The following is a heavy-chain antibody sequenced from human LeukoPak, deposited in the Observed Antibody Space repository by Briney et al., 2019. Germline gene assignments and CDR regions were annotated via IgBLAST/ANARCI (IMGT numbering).Heavy chain of an antibody. CDR3: ATGGGRYYFDY. Sequence: SQTLSLTCTVSGGSISSGGYYWSWIRQHPGKGLEWIGYIYYSGSTYYNPSLKSRVTISVDTSKNQFSVKLSSVSAADTAVYYCATGGGRYYFDYWGQGALVTVSS. D-gene: IGHD3-16*01. CDR1: GGSISSGGYY. V-gene: IGHV4-31*03. CDR2: IYYSGST. J-gene: IGHJ4*02.